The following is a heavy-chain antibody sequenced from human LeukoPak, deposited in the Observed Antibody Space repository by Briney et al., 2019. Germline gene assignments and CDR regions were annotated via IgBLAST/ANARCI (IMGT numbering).Heavy chain of an antibody. CDR2: ISGSGGST. D-gene: IGHD3-22*01. CDR3: AKDLRYYDSSGFDWFDP. V-gene: IGHV3-23*01. Sequence: QAGGSLRLSCAASGFTFSSYAMSWVRQAPGKGLEWVSAISGSGGSTYYADSVKGRFTISRDNSKNTLYLQMNSLRAEDTAVYYCAKDLRYYDSSGFDWFDPWGQGTLVTVSS. J-gene: IGHJ5*02. CDR1: GFTFSSYA.